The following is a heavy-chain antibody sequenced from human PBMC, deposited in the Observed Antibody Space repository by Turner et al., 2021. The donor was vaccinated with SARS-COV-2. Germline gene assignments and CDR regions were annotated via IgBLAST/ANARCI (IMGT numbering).Heavy chain of an antibody. CDR3: ARDGGTGTTFPFFDY. Sequence: QVQLVESGGGVVQPGRSLRLSCAASGFTFSDYGMHWVRQAPGKGLEWVAVRWYDGSYKYYADSVKGRFTISSDNSKNTLYLQMNSLRAEDTAVYYCARDGGTGTTFPFFDYWGQGTLVTVSS. CDR1: GFTFSDYG. J-gene: IGHJ4*02. CDR2: RWYDGSYK. D-gene: IGHD1-7*01. V-gene: IGHV3-33*01.